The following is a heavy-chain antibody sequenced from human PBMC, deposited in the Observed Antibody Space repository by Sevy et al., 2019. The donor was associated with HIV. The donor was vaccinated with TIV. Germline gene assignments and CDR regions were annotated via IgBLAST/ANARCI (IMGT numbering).Heavy chain of an antibody. J-gene: IGHJ3*02. D-gene: IGHD6-13*01. V-gene: IGHV5-51*01. CDR3: ARRSSTPGEGFFAFDI. Sequence: GESLKIFCKGSGYSFTSYWIGWVRQMPGKGLEWMGIIYPGDSVTSYSPSFQGQVTISADKSISTAYLQWSSLKASDTAMYYCARRSSTPGEGFFAFDIWGQGTMVTVSS. CDR1: GYSFTSYW. CDR2: IYPGDSVT.